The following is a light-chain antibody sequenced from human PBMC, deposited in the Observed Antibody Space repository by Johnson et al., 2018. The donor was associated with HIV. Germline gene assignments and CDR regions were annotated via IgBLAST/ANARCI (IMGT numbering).Light chain of an antibody. Sequence: QSVLTQPPSVSAAPGQKVTISCSGSSSNIGNNYVSWYQQLPGTAPKLLIYDNNQRPSGIPDRFSGSKSGTSATLGITGLQTGDEADYYCGTWDSSLSAYVFGTWTNVTVL. CDR2: DNN. CDR1: SSNIGNNY. J-gene: IGLJ1*01. CDR3: GTWDSSLSAYV. V-gene: IGLV1-51*01.